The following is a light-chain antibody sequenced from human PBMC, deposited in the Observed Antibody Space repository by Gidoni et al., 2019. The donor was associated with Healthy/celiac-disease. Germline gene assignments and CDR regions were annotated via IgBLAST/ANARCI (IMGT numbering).Light chain of an antibody. V-gene: IGKV1-12*01. CDR1: QGISCW. CDR3: QQANCFPPWT. Sequence: QMTQSPSSASASVGDRVTITGRASQGISCWLAWYQQKPGKAPQLVIDAASSLQSWGPSRFSGSGCGTDFTLTINSLQPGGLATYYFQQANCFPPWTFGQGTKVEIK. CDR2: AAS. J-gene: IGKJ1*01.